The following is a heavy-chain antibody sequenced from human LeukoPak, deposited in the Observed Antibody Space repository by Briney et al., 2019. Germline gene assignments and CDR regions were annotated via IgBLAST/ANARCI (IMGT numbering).Heavy chain of an antibody. V-gene: IGHV3-30*02. Sequence: SGGSLRLSCAASGFTFSRYGMHWVRQAPGKGREWVAFIRYDGSNKYYADSVKGRFTISRDNSKNTLYLQMNSLRAEYTAVYYCAKDDYYGSGMARYYYYYYMDVWGKGTTVTISS. D-gene: IGHD3-10*01. J-gene: IGHJ6*03. CDR2: IRYDGSNK. CDR3: AKDDYYGSGMARYYYYYYMDV. CDR1: GFTFSRYG.